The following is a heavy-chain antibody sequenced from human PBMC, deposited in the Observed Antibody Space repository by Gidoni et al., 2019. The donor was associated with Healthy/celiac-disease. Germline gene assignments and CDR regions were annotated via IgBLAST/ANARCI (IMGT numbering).Heavy chain of an antibody. CDR1: GFTFSSYE. Sequence: EVQLVESGGGLVQPGGSLRLSCAASGFTFSSYEMNWVRQAPGKGVEWVSYISSSGSTIYYADSVKGRFTISRDNAKNSLYLQMNSLRAEDTAVYYCARDGMIGGKDYWGQGTLVTVSS. J-gene: IGHJ4*02. D-gene: IGHD3-16*01. CDR2: ISSSGSTI. V-gene: IGHV3-48*03. CDR3: ARDGMIGGKDY.